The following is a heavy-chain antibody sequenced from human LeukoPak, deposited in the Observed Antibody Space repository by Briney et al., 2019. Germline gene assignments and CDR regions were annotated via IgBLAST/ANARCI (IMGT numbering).Heavy chain of an antibody. V-gene: IGHV3-53*01. CDR2: IYSGGST. D-gene: IGHD2-21*02. Sequence: PGGSLRLSCAASGFTVSSNYMSWVRQAPGKGLEWVSVIYSGGSTYYADSVKGRFTISRDNSKNTLYLQMNSLRAEDTAVYYCAKSSAYCGGDCYLFDYWGQGTLVTVSS. J-gene: IGHJ4*02. CDR3: AKSSAYCGGDCYLFDY. CDR1: GFTVSSNY.